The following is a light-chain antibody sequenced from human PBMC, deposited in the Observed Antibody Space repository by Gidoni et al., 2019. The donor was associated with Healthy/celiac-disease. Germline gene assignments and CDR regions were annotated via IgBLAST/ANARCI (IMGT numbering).Light chain of an antibody. V-gene: IGKV4-1*01. CDR3: QQYYSTPLT. CDR2: WAS. CDR1: QRVLYSSNNKNY. Sequence: DIVMTQSPDSLAVSLGARATINCKSSQRVLYSSNNKNYLAWYQQKPGQPPKLLIYWASTRESGVPDRCSGSGSGTDFTLTISSLQAEDVAVYYCQQYYSTPLTFGPGTKVDIK. J-gene: IGKJ3*01.